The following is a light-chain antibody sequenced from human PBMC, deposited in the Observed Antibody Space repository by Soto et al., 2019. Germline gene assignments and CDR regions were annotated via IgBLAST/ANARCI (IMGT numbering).Light chain of an antibody. V-gene: IGLV2-14*01. Sequence: QSALTQPASVSGSPGQSITISCTGTSSDVGGYNYVSWYQHHPGKAPKLMIYEVSNRPSGVSNRFSGSKSGNTASLTISGLKAEDEADYCCSSYTSSSTLLFGGGTQLTVL. CDR3: SSYTSSSTLL. CDR1: SSDVGGYNY. J-gene: IGLJ2*01. CDR2: EVS.